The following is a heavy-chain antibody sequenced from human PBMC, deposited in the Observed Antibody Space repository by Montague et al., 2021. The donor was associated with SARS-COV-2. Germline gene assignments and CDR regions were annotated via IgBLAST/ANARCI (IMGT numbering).Heavy chain of an antibody. CDR1: GGSISSYY. V-gene: IGHV4-59*01. CDR2: FYYSGST. D-gene: IGHD1-26*01. CDR3: ARGTYSGVDSDGYYYYGMDV. Sequence: SETLSLTCTVSGGSISSYYWSWIRQPPGKGLEWIGYFYYSGSTNYSPSFKSRLSISGDTSKNQFSLEVTSVTAADTAVYYCARGTYSGVDSDGYYYYGMDVWGQGTTVTVSS. J-gene: IGHJ6*02.